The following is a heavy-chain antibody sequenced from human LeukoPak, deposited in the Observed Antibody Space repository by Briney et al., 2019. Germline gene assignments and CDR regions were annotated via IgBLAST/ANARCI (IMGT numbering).Heavy chain of an antibody. J-gene: IGHJ4*02. Sequence: SETLSLTCAVSGGSISSSKWWSWVRQPPGKGLEWIGEIYHSGSTNYNPSLKSQVTISVDKSKNQFSLKLSSVTAADTAVYYCATVSAFFCDSGSYYTFDYWGQGTLVTVSS. CDR2: IYHSGST. V-gene: IGHV4-4*02. CDR3: ATVSAFFCDSGSYYTFDY. D-gene: IGHD3-10*01. CDR1: GGSISSSKW.